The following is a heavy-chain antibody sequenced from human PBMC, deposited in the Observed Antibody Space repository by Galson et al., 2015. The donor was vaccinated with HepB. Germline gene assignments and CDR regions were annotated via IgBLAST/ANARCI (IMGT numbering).Heavy chain of an antibody. V-gene: IGHV3-53*01. CDR1: EFTDSGNY. CDR3: ASSIVAGTQPLKY. D-gene: IGHD6-19*01. CDR2: IYSGGTT. J-gene: IGHJ4*01. Sequence: SLRLSCAASEFTDSGNYMSWVRQAPGRGLEWVSVIYSGGTTHYADSVKGRFAISRDSSKNTVYLQMNSLRVEDTAVYYCASSIVAGTQPLKYWGQGTLVTVSS.